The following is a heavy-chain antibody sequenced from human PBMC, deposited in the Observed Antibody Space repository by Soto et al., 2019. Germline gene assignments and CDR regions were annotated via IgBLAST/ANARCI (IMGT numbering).Heavy chain of an antibody. J-gene: IGHJ4*02. V-gene: IGHV1-58*01. D-gene: IGHD6-19*01. CDR2: IVVGSGNT. CDR3: ATVIAVAGTGDY. Sequence: ASVKVSCKASGFTFTSSAVQWVRQARGQRLEWIGWIVVGSGNTNYAQKFQERVTITRDMSTSTAYMELSSLRSEDTAVYYCATVIAVAGTGDYWGQGTLVTVSS. CDR1: GFTFTSSA.